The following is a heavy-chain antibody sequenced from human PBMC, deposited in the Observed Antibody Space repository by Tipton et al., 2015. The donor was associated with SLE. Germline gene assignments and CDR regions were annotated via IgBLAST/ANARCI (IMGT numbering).Heavy chain of an antibody. Sequence: GSLRLSCAASGFIFDDYGMSWVRQAPGKGLEWVANIKEDGSEKHYVDSVKDRLTISRDNAKNSLYLQMNSLRDEDTAVYFCARDMGHMTLPQGVERTYYYGLDVWGQGTTVSVSS. CDR3: ARDMGHMTLPQGVERTYYYGLDV. D-gene: IGHD3-10*01. V-gene: IGHV3-7*01. CDR2: IKEDGSEK. J-gene: IGHJ6*02. CDR1: GFIFDDYG.